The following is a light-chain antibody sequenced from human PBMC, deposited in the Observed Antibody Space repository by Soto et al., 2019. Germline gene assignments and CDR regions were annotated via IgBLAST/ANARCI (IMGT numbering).Light chain of an antibody. CDR2: GAF. V-gene: IGKV3-15*01. Sequence: EIVMTQSPATLSVSPGGRATLSCRASQSVDINLAWYQQRPGQSPRLLVYGAFTRATGLPDRFSGRGSGTEFTLTISSLQFEDFAVYYCQQYNNWPHTFGQGTKLEI. CDR1: QSVDIN. CDR3: QQYNNWPHT. J-gene: IGKJ2*01.